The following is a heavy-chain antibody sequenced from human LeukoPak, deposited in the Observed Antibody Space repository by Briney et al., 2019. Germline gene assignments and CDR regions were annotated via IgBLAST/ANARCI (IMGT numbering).Heavy chain of an antibody. CDR2: ISYDGSNK. Sequence: GGSLRLSCAASGFTFSSYAMHWVRQAPGKGLEWVAVISYDGSNKYYADSVKGRFTISRDNAKNSLYLQMNSLRAEDTAVYYCASRAYDILTDRTDYWGQGTLVTVSS. D-gene: IGHD3-9*01. J-gene: IGHJ4*02. V-gene: IGHV3-30-3*01. CDR1: GFTFSSYA. CDR3: ASRAYDILTDRTDY.